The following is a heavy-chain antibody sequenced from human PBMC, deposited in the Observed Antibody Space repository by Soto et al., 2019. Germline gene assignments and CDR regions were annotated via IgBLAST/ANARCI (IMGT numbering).Heavy chain of an antibody. V-gene: IGHV3-33*01. CDR2: IWYDGRDK. J-gene: IGHJ4*02. D-gene: IGHD3-22*01. CDR3: GSGYGYFDN. Sequence: QVQLVESGGGVVQPGRSLRLSCAASGITFSNYGTHWVRQAPGKGLEWVAVIWYDGRDKYYADSVKGLFTISRDNSKNTLYLQMNSRTADDAAVYYCGSGYGYFDNWGQGTLVTVSS. CDR1: GITFSNYG.